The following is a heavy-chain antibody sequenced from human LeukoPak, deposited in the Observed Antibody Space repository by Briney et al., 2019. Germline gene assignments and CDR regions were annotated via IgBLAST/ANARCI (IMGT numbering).Heavy chain of an antibody. Sequence: TGGSLRLSCAASGFSFNNYAISWVRQAPGKGLEWVSAVSGSGGSTYYADSVKGLFTISRDNSKNTLYLQMNSLRAEDTAVYYCAKRMIRGVNHDAFDLWGQGTMVTVSS. V-gene: IGHV3-23*01. CDR3: AKRMIRGVNHDAFDL. CDR2: VSGSGGST. J-gene: IGHJ3*01. D-gene: IGHD3-10*01. CDR1: GFSFNNYA.